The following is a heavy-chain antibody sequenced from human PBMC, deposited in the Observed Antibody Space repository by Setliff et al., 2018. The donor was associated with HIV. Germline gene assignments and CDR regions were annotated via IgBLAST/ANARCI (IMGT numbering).Heavy chain of an antibody. J-gene: IGHJ5*02. Sequence: GGSLRLSCAASGFTFSNYSMNWVRQTPGKGLEWVSSISASATYIYYADSVKGRFTISRDNAGNSLYLQMNGLRAEDTAVYYCARDNGRYFDRGWFDPWGQGALVTVSS. D-gene: IGHD3-9*01. V-gene: IGHV3-21*01. CDR2: ISASATYI. CDR1: GFTFSNYS. CDR3: ARDNGRYFDRGWFDP.